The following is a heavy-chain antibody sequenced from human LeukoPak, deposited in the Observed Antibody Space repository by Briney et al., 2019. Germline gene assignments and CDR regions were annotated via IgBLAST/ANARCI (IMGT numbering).Heavy chain of an antibody. CDR3: ASPPWGFLPFDY. CDR1: GGSISSSSYY. CDR2: IYYSGST. V-gene: IGHV4-39*01. Sequence: SETLSLTCTVSGGSISSSSYYWGWIRQPPGKGLEWIGSIYYSGSTYYNPSLKSRVTISVDTSKNQFSLKLSSATAADTAVYYCASPPWGFLPFDYWGQGTLVTVSS. J-gene: IGHJ4*02. D-gene: IGHD3-16*01.